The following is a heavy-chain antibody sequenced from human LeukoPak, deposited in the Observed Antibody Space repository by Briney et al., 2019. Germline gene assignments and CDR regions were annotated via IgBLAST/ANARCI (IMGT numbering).Heavy chain of an antibody. D-gene: IGHD4-23*01. V-gene: IGHV4-39*01. J-gene: IGHJ4*02. CDR1: GGSPSRSDYW. Sequence: SETLSLTRRGSGGSPSRSDYWWGCIRPPPGEGLGWVGSVYYSGTTHYNPSLKSRVTISIDTSKNQFSLKLTSLTAADTALYYCARQVGTGRWSFDYWGQGSLVTVSS. CDR2: VYYSGTT. CDR3: ARQVGTGRWSFDY.